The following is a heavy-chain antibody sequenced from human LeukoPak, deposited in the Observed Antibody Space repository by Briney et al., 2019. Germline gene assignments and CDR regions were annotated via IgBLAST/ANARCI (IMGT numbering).Heavy chain of an antibody. Sequence: PGGSLRLSCAASGFTFSSYAMSWVRQAPGKGLEWVSVIYSGGSTYYADSVKGRFTISRDNSKNTLYLQMNSLRAEDTAVYYCARDNSSSSGHDYFDYWGQGTLVTVSS. D-gene: IGHD6-6*01. CDR1: GFTFSSYA. V-gene: IGHV3-53*01. CDR2: IYSGGST. CDR3: ARDNSSSSGHDYFDY. J-gene: IGHJ4*02.